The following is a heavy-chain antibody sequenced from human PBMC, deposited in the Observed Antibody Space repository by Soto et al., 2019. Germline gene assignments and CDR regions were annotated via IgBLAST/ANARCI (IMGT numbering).Heavy chain of an antibody. CDR3: ATLVTTVTTGGYWYFDL. CDR1: GGSISSSSYY. J-gene: IGHJ2*01. Sequence: QLQLQESGPGLVKPSETLSLTCTVSGGSISSSSYYWGWIRQPPGKGLEWIGRIYYSGSTYYNPSLTSRVPISVDTSKNQFSLKLSSVTAADTAVYYCATLVTTVTTGGYWYFDLWGRGTLVTVSS. V-gene: IGHV4-39*01. D-gene: IGHD4-17*01. CDR2: IYYSGST.